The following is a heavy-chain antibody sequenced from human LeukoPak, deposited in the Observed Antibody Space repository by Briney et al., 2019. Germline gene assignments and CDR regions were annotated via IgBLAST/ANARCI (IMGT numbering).Heavy chain of an antibody. D-gene: IGHD6-13*01. J-gene: IGHJ4*02. CDR1: GYTFTGYY. CDR3: ARDDTLGIAAAATGFDY. Sequence: ASVKVSCKASGYTFTGYYMHWVRQAPGQGLEWMAWINPNSGDTNFAQKFQGRVTMTRDTSISTAYMELSRLRSDDTAVYYCARDDTLGIAAAATGFDYWGQGTLVTVSS. V-gene: IGHV1-2*02. CDR2: INPNSGDT.